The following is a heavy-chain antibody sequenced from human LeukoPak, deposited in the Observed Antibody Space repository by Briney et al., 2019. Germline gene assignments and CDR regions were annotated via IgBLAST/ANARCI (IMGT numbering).Heavy chain of an antibody. J-gene: IGHJ4*02. CDR3: ARIFEIDFDY. V-gene: IGHV3-30*03. Sequence: PGGSLRLSCAASGFTFSRYGMHWVRQAPGKGLEWVAVISYDGSNKYYEDSVKGRFTISRDNSKNTLYLQMNSLRAEDTAVYYCARIFEIDFDYWGQGTLVTVSS. CDR1: GFTFSRYG. CDR2: ISYDGSNK. D-gene: IGHD2-15*01.